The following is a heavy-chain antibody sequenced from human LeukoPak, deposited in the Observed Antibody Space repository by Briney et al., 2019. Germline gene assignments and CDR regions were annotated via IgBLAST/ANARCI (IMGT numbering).Heavy chain of an antibody. D-gene: IGHD2-8*01. J-gene: IGHJ6*02. CDR1: GFTFSSYD. CDR3: AKSARFCTNDVCYTNYYYGMDV. CDR2: ISDDGSNK. V-gene: IGHV3-30*18. Sequence: GRSLRLSCAASGFTFSSYDMHWVRQAPSKGLEWVAVISDDGSNKYYVDSVKSRFTISGDNSKNTLSLQMHSLRAEDTAVYYCAKSARFCTNDVCYTNYYYGMDVWGQGTTVTVSS.